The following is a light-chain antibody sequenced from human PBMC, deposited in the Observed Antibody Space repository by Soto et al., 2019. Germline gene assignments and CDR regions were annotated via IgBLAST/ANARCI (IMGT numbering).Light chain of an antibody. CDR3: FLSYSGTNWV. CDR1: TGDVTSAHY. J-gene: IGLJ3*02. Sequence: QAVVTQEPSLTVSPGGTVTLTCGSSTGDVTSAHYPSWIQQTPGHAPKTLIYDTSNKHSWTPARFSGSLLGGKAALTLSGAQPEDEADYYCFLSYSGTNWVCGGGTKLTVL. CDR2: DTS. V-gene: IGLV7-46*01.